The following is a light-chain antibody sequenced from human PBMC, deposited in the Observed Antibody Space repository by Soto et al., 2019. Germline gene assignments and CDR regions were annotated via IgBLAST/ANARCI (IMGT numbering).Light chain of an antibody. V-gene: IGKV1-27*01. Sequence: DIQMTQSPSSLSASVGARVTITCRASQGISTSLAWYQQKPGKVPKLLIYAASTLQSGVPSRFSGSGSGTDFTLTISSLQPEDVATYYCQKYNSAPLTFGGGTKVEIK. CDR1: QGISTS. CDR3: QKYNSAPLT. CDR2: AAS. J-gene: IGKJ4*01.